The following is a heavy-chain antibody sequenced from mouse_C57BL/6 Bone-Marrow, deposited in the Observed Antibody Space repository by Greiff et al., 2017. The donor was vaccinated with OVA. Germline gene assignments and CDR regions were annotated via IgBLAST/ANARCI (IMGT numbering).Heavy chain of an antibody. CDR3: ARYRYDYGRYFDV. CDR1: GYSITSDY. Sequence: EVQGVESGPGLAKPSQTLSLTCSVTGYSITSDYWNWIRKFPGNKLEYMGYISYSGSTYYNPSLKSRISITRDTSKNQYYLQLNSVTTEDTATYYCARYRYDYGRYFDVWGTGTTVTVSS. J-gene: IGHJ1*03. D-gene: IGHD2-4*01. CDR2: ISYSGST. V-gene: IGHV3-8*01.